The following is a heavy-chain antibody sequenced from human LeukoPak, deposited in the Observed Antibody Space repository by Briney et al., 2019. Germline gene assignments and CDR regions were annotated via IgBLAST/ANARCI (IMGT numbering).Heavy chain of an antibody. CDR1: GFTSSSYW. D-gene: IGHD4-17*01. Sequence: QPGGSLRLSCAASGFTSSSYWMHWVRQAPGKGLVWVSRINSDGNNTTYADSVKGRFTISRDNAKNTLYLQMNSLRAEDTAVYYCATFYGAAMYWGQGTLVTVSS. CDR3: ATFYGAAMY. J-gene: IGHJ4*02. V-gene: IGHV3-74*01. CDR2: INSDGNNT.